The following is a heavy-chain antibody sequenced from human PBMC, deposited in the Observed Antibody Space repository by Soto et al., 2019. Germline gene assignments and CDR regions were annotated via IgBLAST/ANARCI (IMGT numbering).Heavy chain of an antibody. CDR1: GFTFSSYG. V-gene: IGHV3-30*18. Sequence: PVGSLRLSCAASGFTFSSYGMHWVRQAPGKGLEWVAVISYDGSNKYYADSVKGRFTISRDNSKNTLYLQMNSLRAEDTAVYYCANKHLPGKYSSSWYSFDYWGQGTLVTVSS. CDR3: ANKHLPGKYSSSWYSFDY. J-gene: IGHJ4*02. CDR2: ISYDGSNK. D-gene: IGHD6-13*01.